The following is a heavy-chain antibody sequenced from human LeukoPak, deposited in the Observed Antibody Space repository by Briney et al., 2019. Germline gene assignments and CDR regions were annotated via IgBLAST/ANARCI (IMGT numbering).Heavy chain of an antibody. V-gene: IGHV3-11*04. CDR1: GFSVSDYY. CDR3: ARERTPKYYYGSGSFDRYYDH. D-gene: IGHD3-10*01. J-gene: IGHJ4*02. Sequence: GGSLRLSCAASGFSVSDYYMNWLRQAPGKGLEWISFISSSGSTIYYADSVKGRFTISRDITKNSLYVQMNSLRAEDTAVYYCARERTPKYYYGSGSFDRYYDHWGQGTLVTVSS. CDR2: ISSSGSTI.